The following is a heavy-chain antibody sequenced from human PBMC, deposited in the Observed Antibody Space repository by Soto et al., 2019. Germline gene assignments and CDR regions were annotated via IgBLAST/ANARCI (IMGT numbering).Heavy chain of an antibody. J-gene: IGHJ6*02. CDR3: ARDPPSMVRGVITNPLYGMDV. CDR2: IIPIFGTA. V-gene: IGHV1-69*13. D-gene: IGHD3-10*01. CDR1: GGTFSSYA. Sequence: SVKVSCKASGGTFSSYAISWVRQAPGQGLEWMGGIIPIFGTANYAQKFQGRVTITADESTSTAYMELSSLRSEDTAVYYCARDPPSMVRGVITNPLYGMDVWGQGTTVTVSS.